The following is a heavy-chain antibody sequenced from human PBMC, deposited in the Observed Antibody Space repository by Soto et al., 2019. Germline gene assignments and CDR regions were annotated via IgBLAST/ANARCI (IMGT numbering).Heavy chain of an antibody. V-gene: IGHV1-18*01. J-gene: IGHJ5*02. D-gene: IGHD3-10*01. CDR1: GYIFTTYS. Sequence: QIQLVQSGSEVRMPGASVKVSCKASGYIFTTYSITWVRQAPGQGLGWMGWFSASNVKTNYAQKFEDRVTMTTDTSTTTAYMELRSLRSDDTAVYYCAREAFGVQASWFDPWGQGTLVTVAS. CDR2: FSASNVKT. CDR3: AREAFGVQASWFDP.